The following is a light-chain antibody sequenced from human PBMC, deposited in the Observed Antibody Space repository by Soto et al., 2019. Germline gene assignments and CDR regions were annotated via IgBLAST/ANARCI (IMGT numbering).Light chain of an antibody. V-gene: IGLV1-47*01. J-gene: IGLJ2*01. CDR2: RSD. Sequence: QSVLTQPPSTSGTPGQRVTISCSGSSSNIGSNHVYWYQQFPGMAPKLLMYRSDQRPTGVPDRFSGSKSGTSASLAISGLRSDDEANYYCSARDDSLSGVVFGGWTKLTVL. CDR3: SARDDSLSGVV. CDR1: SSNIGSNH.